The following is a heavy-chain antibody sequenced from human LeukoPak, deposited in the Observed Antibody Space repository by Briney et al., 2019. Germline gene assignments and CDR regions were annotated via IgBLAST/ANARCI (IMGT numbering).Heavy chain of an antibody. CDR3: ARDGFTIGTFDI. V-gene: IGHV3-7*01. CDR2: IKQDGSEK. D-gene: IGHD3-3*01. Sequence: PGGSLRLSCAASGFTFSSYAMSWVRQAPGKGLEWVADIKQDGSEKYYVDSVKGRFTISRDNAKNSLYLQMNSLRAEDTAVYYCARDGFTIGTFDIWGQGTMVTVSS. CDR1: GFTFSSYA. J-gene: IGHJ3*02.